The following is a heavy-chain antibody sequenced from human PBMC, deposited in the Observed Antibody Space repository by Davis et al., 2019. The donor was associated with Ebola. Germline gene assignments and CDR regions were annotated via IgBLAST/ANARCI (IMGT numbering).Heavy chain of an antibody. CDR3: AKGVETVTGTASHGMDV. CDR2: LSGSGGLS. D-gene: IGHD1-14*01. J-gene: IGHJ6*02. CDR1: GYTFRIHA. V-gene: IGHV3-23*01. Sequence: GESLKISCAASGYTFRIHAMTWVRQAPGKGLEWVSALSGSGGLSFYADSVKGRFTISRDNSKNTLYLQMDSLTAEDTAVYYCAKGVETVTGTASHGMDVWGQGTTVTVSS.